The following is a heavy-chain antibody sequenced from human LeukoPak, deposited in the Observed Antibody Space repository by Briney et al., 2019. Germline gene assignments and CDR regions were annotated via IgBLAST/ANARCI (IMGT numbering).Heavy chain of an antibody. CDR1: GFTFSSYG. V-gene: IGHV3-33*01. CDR3: ARGGEMDNWFDP. D-gene: IGHD2-21*01. CDR2: IWYDGSNK. Sequence: GGSLRLSCAASGFTFSSYGMHWVRQAPGKGLEWVAVIWYDGSNKYYADSVKGRFTISRDNSKNTLYLQMNSLRAEDTAVYYCARGGEMDNWFDPWGQGTLVTVSS. J-gene: IGHJ5*02.